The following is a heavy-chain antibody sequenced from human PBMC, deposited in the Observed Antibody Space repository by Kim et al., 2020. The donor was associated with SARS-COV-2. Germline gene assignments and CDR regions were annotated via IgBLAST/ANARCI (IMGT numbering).Heavy chain of an antibody. D-gene: IGHD1-26*01. CDR2: IYYSGST. CDR3: ARHGMYSGSFPDDY. V-gene: IGHV4-39*01. CDR1: GGSISSSSYY. Sequence: SETLSLTCTVSGGSISSSSYYWGWIRQPPGKGLEWIGSIYYSGSTYYNPSLKSRVTISVDTSKNQFSLKLSSVTAADTAVYYCARHGMYSGSFPDDYWGQGTLVTVSS. J-gene: IGHJ4*02.